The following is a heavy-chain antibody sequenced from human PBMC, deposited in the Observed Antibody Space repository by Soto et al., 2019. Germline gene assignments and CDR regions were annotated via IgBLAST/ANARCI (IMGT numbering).Heavy chain of an antibody. V-gene: IGHV3-23*01. J-gene: IGHJ5*01. CDR2: MIGSGGGT. Sequence: PGGSLRLSCAASGFSFSSHVMRWVRQAPGKGLEWVSSMIGSGGGTYYAASAKRRFTISGDNSDYTLDLQMNPLRVEDRAGYYWAKGWCDCWGQGT. CDR1: GFSFSSHV. CDR3: AKGWCDC.